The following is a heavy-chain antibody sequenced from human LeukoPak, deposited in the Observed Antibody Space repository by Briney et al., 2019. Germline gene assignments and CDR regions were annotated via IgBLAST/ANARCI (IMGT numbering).Heavy chain of an antibody. Sequence: GGSLRLSCAASGFTFSNHWMHWVRQAPGKGLVWVSRTDERGSNAMYADSVKGRFSISKDNAKNTVNLQMNGLRAEDTGVYYCIRDEALWRLDYWGQGTLVTVSS. CDR3: IRDEALWRLDY. V-gene: IGHV3-74*03. J-gene: IGHJ4*02. CDR2: TDERGSNA. CDR1: GFTFSNHW. D-gene: IGHD2-21*01.